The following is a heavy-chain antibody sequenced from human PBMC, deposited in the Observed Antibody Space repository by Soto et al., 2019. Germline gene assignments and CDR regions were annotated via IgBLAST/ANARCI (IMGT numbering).Heavy chain of an antibody. CDR2: IKRQTDGGTT. D-gene: IGHD3-16*01. J-gene: IGHJ6*02. V-gene: IGHV3-15*07. Sequence: EVQLVESGGGLVKPGGSLRLSCAASGFTFSNTWLNWVRQAPGKGLEWVGRIKRQTDGGTTDYAAPVKGRFTISRFDSKKPLYLQMNSPNIEDTAVYFCSTEDGAGLIKPGFYPPMNACGQGTTVTVSS. CDR1: GFTFSNTW. CDR3: STEDGAGLIKPGFYPPMNA.